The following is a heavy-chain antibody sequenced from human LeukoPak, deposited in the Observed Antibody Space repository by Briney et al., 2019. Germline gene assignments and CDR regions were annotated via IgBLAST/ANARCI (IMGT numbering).Heavy chain of an antibody. CDR3: ARNNGMDV. V-gene: IGHV3-7*03. CDR1: GFALSSHW. J-gene: IGHJ6*02. Sequence: GGSLRLSCAASGFALSSHWMTWVRQVPGRGPEWVPNVNRDGSETYYLDSVKGRFTISKDNAKNSLYLQMNSLRAEDTALYHCARNNGMDVWGQGTTVIVSS. CDR2: VNRDGSET.